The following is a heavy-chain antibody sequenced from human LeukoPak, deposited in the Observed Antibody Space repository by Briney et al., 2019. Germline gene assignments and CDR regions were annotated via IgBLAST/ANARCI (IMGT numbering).Heavy chain of an antibody. D-gene: IGHD3-22*01. CDR2: MNPSSGNT. V-gene: IGHV1-8*01. CDR1: GYTFTSYD. CDR3: AVWRWYYYDSSGYYRKADY. Sequence: ASVKVSCKASGYTFTSYDINWVRQATGQGLEWMGWMNPSSGNTGYAQKFQGRVTMTRNTSISTAYMELSSLRPEDTAVYYCAVWRWYYYDSSGYYRKADYWGQGTLVTVSS. J-gene: IGHJ4*02.